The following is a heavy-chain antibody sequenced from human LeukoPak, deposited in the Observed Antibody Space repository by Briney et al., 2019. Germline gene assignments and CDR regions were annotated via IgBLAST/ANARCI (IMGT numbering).Heavy chain of an antibody. Sequence: SETLSLTCAVYGGSLSGYYWSWIRQPPGKGLEWIGEINHSGSTNYNPSLKSRVTISVDTSKNQFSLKLSSVTAADTAVYYCAREQQLDPYYFDYWGQGTLVTVSS. V-gene: IGHV4-34*01. CDR1: GGSLSGYY. CDR2: INHSGST. CDR3: AREQQLDPYYFDY. D-gene: IGHD6-13*01. J-gene: IGHJ4*02.